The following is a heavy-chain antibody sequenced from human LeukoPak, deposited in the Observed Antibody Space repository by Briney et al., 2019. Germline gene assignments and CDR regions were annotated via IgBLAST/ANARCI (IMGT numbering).Heavy chain of an antibody. Sequence: ASVKVSCKASGYTFTGYYMHWVRQAPGQGLEWMGWINPNSGGTNYAQKFQGRVTMTRDTSISTAYMELSRLRSDDTAVYYCARPYYDFWSGYGNWFDPWGQGTLVTVSS. J-gene: IGHJ5*02. CDR1: GYTFTGYY. V-gene: IGHV1-2*02. CDR3: ARPYYDFWSGYGNWFDP. D-gene: IGHD3-3*01. CDR2: INPNSGGT.